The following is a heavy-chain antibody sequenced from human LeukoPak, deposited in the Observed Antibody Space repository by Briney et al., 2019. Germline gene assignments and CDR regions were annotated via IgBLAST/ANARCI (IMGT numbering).Heavy chain of an antibody. Sequence: GGSLRLSCAASGFTFSSYAMHWVRQAPGKGLEYVSAISSNGGSTYYANSVKGRLTISRDNSKNTLYLQMGSLRAEDMAVYYCARAGFYGEHEFDYWGQGTLVTVSS. CDR2: ISSNGGST. V-gene: IGHV3-64*01. CDR1: GFTFSSYA. D-gene: IGHD4-17*01. J-gene: IGHJ4*02. CDR3: ARAGFYGEHEFDY.